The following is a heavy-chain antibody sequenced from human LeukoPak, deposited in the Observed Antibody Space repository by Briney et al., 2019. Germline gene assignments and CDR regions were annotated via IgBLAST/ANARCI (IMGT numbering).Heavy chain of an antibody. CDR2: ISYDGRNK. J-gene: IGHJ4*02. Sequence: GGSLRLSYAASGFTLNNYGMHWVRQAPGKGLEWVAVISYDGRNKHYPDSVKGRFTISRDISTDTLWLQMDSLRTEDTAVYYCAKGPLRGTAAAIDYWGQGTLVTVSS. CDR1: GFTLNNYG. V-gene: IGHV3-30*18. CDR3: AKGPLRGTAAAIDY. D-gene: IGHD2-2*01.